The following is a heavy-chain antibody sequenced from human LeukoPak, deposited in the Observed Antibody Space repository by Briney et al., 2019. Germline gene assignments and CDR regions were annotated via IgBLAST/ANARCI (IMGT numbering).Heavy chain of an antibody. Sequence: GGSLRLSCAASGFTFSNYWMSWVRQAPGKGLEWVANIKQDGSEKYYVDSVKGRFTISRDNAKNSLYLEIISLRAEDTAVYYCAREGRFTMTADYWGQGTLVTVSS. V-gene: IGHV3-7*05. J-gene: IGHJ4*02. CDR1: GFTFSNYW. D-gene: IGHD3-3*01. CDR3: AREGRFTMTADY. CDR2: IKQDGSEK.